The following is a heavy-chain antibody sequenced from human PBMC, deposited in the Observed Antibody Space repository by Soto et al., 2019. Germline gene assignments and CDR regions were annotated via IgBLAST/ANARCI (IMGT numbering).Heavy chain of an antibody. J-gene: IGHJ5*02. V-gene: IGHV2-26*01. Sequence: QVTLKESGPVLVQPTEPLPLICTVSGLSITDSEMGVSWILHPPGKSLERLAHIDSSGEKAYRAFLKSRLTSHNAASKRKLVVIMTNMDAADTATYYCGGRHMAVAVSPRFDPWGEGLLVTVSS. D-gene: IGHD3-10*01. CDR3: GGRHMAVAVSPRFDP. CDR2: IDSSGEK. CDR1: GLSITDSEMG.